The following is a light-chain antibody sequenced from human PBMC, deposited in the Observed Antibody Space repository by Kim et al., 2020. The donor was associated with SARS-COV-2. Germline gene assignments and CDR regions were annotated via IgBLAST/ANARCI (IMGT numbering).Light chain of an antibody. J-gene: IGLJ3*02. CDR2: TNN. CDR1: SSNIGSNY. V-gene: IGLV1-47*01. CDR3: ATWDDSLSGWV. Sequence: ELTQPPSASGTPGQRVTISCSGSSSNIGSNYVSWYQQLPGMAPKLLIYTNNQRPSGVPDRFSGSKSGTSASLAISGLRSEDEADYYCATWDDSLSGWVFGGGTKLTVL.